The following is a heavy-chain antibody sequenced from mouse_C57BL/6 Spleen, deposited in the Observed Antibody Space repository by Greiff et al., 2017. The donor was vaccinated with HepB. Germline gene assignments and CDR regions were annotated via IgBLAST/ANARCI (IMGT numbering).Heavy chain of an antibody. Sequence: VQLQQSGTELVKPGASVKLSCKASGYTFTSYWMHWVKQRPGQGLEWIGNINPSNGGTNYNEKFKSKATLTVDKSSSTAYMQLSSLSSEDSAVYYCASANWRYAMDYWGQGTSVTVSS. CDR1: GYTFTSYW. D-gene: IGHD4-1*01. CDR3: ASANWRYAMDY. V-gene: IGHV1-53*01. CDR2: INPSNGGT. J-gene: IGHJ4*01.